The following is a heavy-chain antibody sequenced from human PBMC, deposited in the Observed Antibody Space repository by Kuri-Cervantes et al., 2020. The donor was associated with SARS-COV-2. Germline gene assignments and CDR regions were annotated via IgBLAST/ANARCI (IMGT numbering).Heavy chain of an antibody. CDR3: ARGTYYDFWSGYNYYGMDV. J-gene: IGHJ6*02. CDR1: GGSISSYY. D-gene: IGHD3-3*01. Sequence: SETLSLTCTVSGGSISSYYWSWIRQPPGKGLEWIGYIYYSGSTNYNPSLKSRVTISVDTSKNQFSLKLSSVTAADTAVYYCARGTYYDFWSGYNYYGMDVWGQGTTVTVS. CDR2: IYYSGST. V-gene: IGHV4-59*01.